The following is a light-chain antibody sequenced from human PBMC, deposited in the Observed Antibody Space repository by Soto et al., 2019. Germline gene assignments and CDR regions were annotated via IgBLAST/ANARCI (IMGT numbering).Light chain of an antibody. CDR1: QSVKTF. Sequence: IVLTHSPATLSCSPGEIATLSFRASQSVKTFLVWYQQRPGQPPRLLIHDASHRAAGIPARFSGSGFGTDFTLTISSLEPEDAAVYYCQQRSNWPPITFGQGTRLEIK. J-gene: IGKJ5*01. CDR2: DAS. V-gene: IGKV3-11*01. CDR3: QQRSNWPPIT.